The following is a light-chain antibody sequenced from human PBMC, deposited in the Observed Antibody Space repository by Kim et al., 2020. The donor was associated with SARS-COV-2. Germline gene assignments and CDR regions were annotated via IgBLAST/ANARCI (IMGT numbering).Light chain of an antibody. Sequence: QSVLSQPPSVSGTPGQRVTISCSGSRSNIGSYAVNWYQQFPGKAPKLLIYGNDERPSEVPDRFSASKSGTSASLAISGLRSEDEADYYCASWDDSLNGLFGGGTQLTVL. CDR1: RSNIGSYA. J-gene: IGLJ2*01. V-gene: IGLV1-44*01. CDR3: ASWDDSLNGL. CDR2: GND.